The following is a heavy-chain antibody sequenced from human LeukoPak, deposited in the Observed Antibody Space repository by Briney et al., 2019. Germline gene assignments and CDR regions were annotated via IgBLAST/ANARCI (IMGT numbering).Heavy chain of an antibody. CDR1: GDSVSSNSAA. Sequence: SQTLSLTCAISGDSVSSNSAAWNWIRQSPSRGLEWLGRTYYRSKWYDDYAVSVKSRITIKSDTSKNQFSLQLYSVTPEDTAVYYCVRFDYYDTSGQVDYWGQGTLVTVSS. CDR2: TYYRSKWYD. J-gene: IGHJ4*02. CDR3: VRFDYYDTSGQVDY. V-gene: IGHV6-1*01. D-gene: IGHD3-22*01.